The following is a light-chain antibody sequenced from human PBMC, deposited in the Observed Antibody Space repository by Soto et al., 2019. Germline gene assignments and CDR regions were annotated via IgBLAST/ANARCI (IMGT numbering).Light chain of an antibody. V-gene: IGLV2-14*01. Sequence: ALTQPASVSGSPGQSITISCTGTSSDIGNYDYVSWYQQHPGKAPKLMVYEVTNRPSGVSNRFSGSKSGNTASLTISGLQAEDEADYYCSSYTSSSTLVFGGGTKLTVL. CDR3: SSYTSSSTLV. CDR1: SSDIGNYDY. CDR2: EVT. J-gene: IGLJ2*01.